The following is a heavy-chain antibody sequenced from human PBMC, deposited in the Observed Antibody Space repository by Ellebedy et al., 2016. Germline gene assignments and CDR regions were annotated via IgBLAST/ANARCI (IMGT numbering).Heavy chain of an antibody. D-gene: IGHD5-12*01. J-gene: IGHJ4*02. Sequence: GGSLRLSCAASGFTFSRYWMHWVRQAPGKGLVWVSRINSDGSSTSYADSVKGRLTISRDNAKNTLYLQMNSLRAEDTAVYYCARERGGDHTEWLSGGYWGQGTLVTVSS. CDR3: ARERGGDHTEWLSGGY. V-gene: IGHV3-74*01. CDR1: GFTFSRYW. CDR2: INSDGSST.